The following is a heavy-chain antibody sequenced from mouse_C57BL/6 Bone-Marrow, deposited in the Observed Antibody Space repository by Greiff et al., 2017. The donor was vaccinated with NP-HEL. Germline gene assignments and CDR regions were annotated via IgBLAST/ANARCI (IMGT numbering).Heavy chain of an antibody. CDR2: ISYDGSN. D-gene: IGHD1-1*01. V-gene: IGHV3-6*01. Sequence: EVQLQESGPGLVKPSQSLSLTCSVTGYSITSGYYWNWIRQFPGNKLEWMGYISYDGSNNYNPSLKNRISITRDTSKNQFFLKLNSVTTEDTATYYCARNMLITTVPPFAYWGQGTLVTVSA. CDR1: GYSITSGYY. CDR3: ARNMLITTVPPFAY. J-gene: IGHJ3*01.